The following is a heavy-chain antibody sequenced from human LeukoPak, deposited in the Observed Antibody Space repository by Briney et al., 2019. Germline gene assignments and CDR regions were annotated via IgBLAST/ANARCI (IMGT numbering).Heavy chain of an antibody. CDR1: GYTFTGYY. D-gene: IGHD3-3*01. CDR3: ARVRYDFWSGLDV. V-gene: IGHV1-2*02. CDR2: INPNSGGT. J-gene: IGHJ6*04. Sequence: ASVKVSCKASGYTFTGYYMHWVRQAPGQGLEWIGWINPNSGGTNYEQKFQGRVTMTRDTSISTAYMELSRLRSDDKAVYYCARVRYDFWSGLDVWGKGTTVTVSS.